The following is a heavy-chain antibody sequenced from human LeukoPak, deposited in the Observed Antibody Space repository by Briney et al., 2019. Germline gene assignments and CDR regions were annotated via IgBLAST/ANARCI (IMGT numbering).Heavy chain of an antibody. V-gene: IGHV3-21*01. Sequence: GGSLRLSCAASGFTFSTFSMNWVRQAPGKGLEWVSSITYINSYIYYAYSLKGRFTISRDNAKNSLYLQMNSLRAEDTAVYYCARGLVRGVIITHFDSWGQGTLVTVSS. CDR3: ARGLVRGVIITHFDS. J-gene: IGHJ4*02. CDR2: ITYINSYI. D-gene: IGHD3-10*01. CDR1: GFTFSTFS.